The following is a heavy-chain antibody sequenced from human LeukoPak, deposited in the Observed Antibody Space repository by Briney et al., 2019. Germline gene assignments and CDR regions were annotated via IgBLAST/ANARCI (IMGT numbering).Heavy chain of an antibody. CDR1: GFTFDDYA. V-gene: IGHV3-9*01. CDR3: AKDKAPAYFHYGMDV. J-gene: IGHJ6*02. CDR2: ISWNSASI. Sequence: GGSLRLSCAASGFTFDDYAMHWVRQSPGKGLEWLSGISWNSASIAYADSVKGRFTISRDNAKNSLYLQVNSLRTEDTALYYCAKDKAPAYFHYGMDVWGHGTTVTVSS.